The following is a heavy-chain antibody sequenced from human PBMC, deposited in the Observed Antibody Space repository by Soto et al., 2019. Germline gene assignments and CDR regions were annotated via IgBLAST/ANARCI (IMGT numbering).Heavy chain of an antibody. Sequence: GGSLRLSCAASGYSFSSHGIHWVRQAPGKGLEWVAVIWYDGSNKYYADSVKGRFTISRDNSKSTLYLQMNSLRVEDTAVYYCAREIVDGGASGYGYFDYWGQGTLVTVSS. J-gene: IGHJ4*02. CDR1: GYSFSSHG. D-gene: IGHD5-12*01. CDR3: AREIVDGGASGYGYFDY. CDR2: IWYDGSNK. V-gene: IGHV3-33*01.